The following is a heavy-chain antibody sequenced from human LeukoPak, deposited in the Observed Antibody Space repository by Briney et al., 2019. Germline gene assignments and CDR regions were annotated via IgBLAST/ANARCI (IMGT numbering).Heavy chain of an antibody. J-gene: IGHJ6*03. Sequence: GASVKVSCKASGYTFTSYAMHWVRQAPGQRLERMGWINAGNGNTKYSQKFQGRVTITRDTSASTAYMELRSLRSDDTAVYYCARGYCSGGSCYSGYYYMDVWGKGTTVTVSS. CDR1: GYTFTSYA. CDR3: ARGYCSGGSCYSGYYYMDV. V-gene: IGHV1-3*01. D-gene: IGHD2-15*01. CDR2: INAGNGNT.